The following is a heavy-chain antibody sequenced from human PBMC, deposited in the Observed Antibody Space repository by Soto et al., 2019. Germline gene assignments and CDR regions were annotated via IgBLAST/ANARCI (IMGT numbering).Heavy chain of an antibody. CDR1: GGSIRSSTYY. D-gene: IGHD3-10*01. CDR2: FFYSGNN. Sequence: QLQLQESGPGLVKPSEILPLTCTVSGGSIRSSTYYWGWMRQPPGKELEWIASFFYSGNNYYNPSLKSRFTISVDTSKNQFFLKLSSVTAADTAVYYCVRRHGLTIDAYYWGQGTLVTVSS. CDR3: VRRHGLTIDAYY. J-gene: IGHJ4*02. V-gene: IGHV4-39*01.